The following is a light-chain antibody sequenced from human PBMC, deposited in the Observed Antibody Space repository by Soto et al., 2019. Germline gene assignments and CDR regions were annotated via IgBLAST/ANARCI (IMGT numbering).Light chain of an antibody. CDR3: QQYNSYSPPWT. CDR2: DAS. Sequence: DIQMTQSPSTLSSSVGDRVTITCRASQSVSSWLAWYQQKPGQAPKLLIYDASSLASGVPPRFSGSGSGTEFTLPIISMQPDDFVADYCQQYNSYSPPWTFGQGTKVEIK. V-gene: IGKV1-5*01. J-gene: IGKJ1*01. CDR1: QSVSSW.